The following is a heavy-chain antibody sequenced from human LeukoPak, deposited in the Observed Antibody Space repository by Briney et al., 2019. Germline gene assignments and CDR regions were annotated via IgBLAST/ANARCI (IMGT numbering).Heavy chain of an antibody. J-gene: IGHJ4*02. V-gene: IGHV3-30*18. CDR1: GFTFSSFG. Sequence: GRSLRLSCTASGFTFSSFGMHWVRQAPGKGLDWVAVISYDGSNKYYADSVKGRFAIPRDNSKNTLSLQMNSLRAEDTAVYYCAKDQYYYGSGSYYTPDTWGQGTLVTVSS. CDR3: AKDQYYYGSGSYYTPDT. D-gene: IGHD3-10*01. CDR2: ISYDGSNK.